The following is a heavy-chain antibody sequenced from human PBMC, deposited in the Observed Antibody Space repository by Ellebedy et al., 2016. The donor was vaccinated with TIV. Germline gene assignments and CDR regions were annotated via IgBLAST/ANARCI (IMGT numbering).Heavy chain of an antibody. CDR3: ARNRDSSGWYADS. J-gene: IGHJ4*02. CDR2: IWYDGSNE. V-gene: IGHV3-33*01. D-gene: IGHD6-19*01. Sequence: PGGSLGLSCAASGFIFNNYIMHWVRQAPGKGLEWVALIWYDGSNEHYADSVKGRFTVSRDNTKNTVYLQMNSMRAEDTAVYYCARNRDSSGWYADSWGQGTLVTVSS. CDR1: GFIFNNYI.